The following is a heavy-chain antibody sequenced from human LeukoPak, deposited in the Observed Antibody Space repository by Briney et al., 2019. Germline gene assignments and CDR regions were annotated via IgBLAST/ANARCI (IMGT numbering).Heavy chain of an antibody. CDR3: ATLGATVGDYFDY. J-gene: IGHJ4*02. V-gene: IGHV3-30*04. D-gene: IGHD1-26*01. Sequence: GGSLRLSCAASGFTFSTYAMTWVRQAPGKGLEWVAVISYDGGNKYYADSVKGRFTISRDNSKNTLYLQMNSLRAEDTAVYYCATLGATVGDYFDYWGQGTLVTVSS. CDR1: GFTFSTYA. CDR2: ISYDGGNK.